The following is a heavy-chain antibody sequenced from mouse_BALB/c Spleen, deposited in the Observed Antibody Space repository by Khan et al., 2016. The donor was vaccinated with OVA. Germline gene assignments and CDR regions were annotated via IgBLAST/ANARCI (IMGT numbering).Heavy chain of an antibody. CDR3: ARPPYFSYTLDY. CDR1: GYTFTTYG. Sequence: QIQLVQSGPELKKPGETVKISCKASGYTFTTYGMNWVKQSPGKALKWMGWINTYTGEPTYADDFKGRFAFSLETSASTAYLQINNLKNEDTATYFCARPPYFSYTLDYWGQGTSGPVSS. J-gene: IGHJ4*01. V-gene: IGHV9-3-1*01. D-gene: IGHD2-10*01. CDR2: INTYTGEP.